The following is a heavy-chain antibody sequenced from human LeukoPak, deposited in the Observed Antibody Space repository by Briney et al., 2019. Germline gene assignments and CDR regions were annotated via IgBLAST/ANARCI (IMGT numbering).Heavy chain of an antibody. V-gene: IGHV3-30*19. Sequence: GGSLRLSCAASGYSFSSHGMHWVRQAPGKGLEWVGDIWSDGNKRYYADSVKGRFTISRDNSKNTLYLQMNSLRAEDTAVYYCARDSSLRAFDIWGQGPMVTVSS. D-gene: IGHD6-6*01. CDR2: IWSDGNKR. CDR1: GYSFSSHG. CDR3: ARDSSLRAFDI. J-gene: IGHJ3*02.